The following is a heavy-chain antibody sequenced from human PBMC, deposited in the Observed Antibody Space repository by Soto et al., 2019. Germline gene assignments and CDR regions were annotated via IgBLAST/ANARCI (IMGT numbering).Heavy chain of an antibody. Sequence: GGSLRLSCVASGFSFNKYAMIWVRQAPGKGQEWVSGITGSGNTIEYTASVKGRFTISRDNSKNTVYLQMDSLRAEDTAMYYCAKDDVSGDGLWIVSDWGQGTPVTVSS. J-gene: IGHJ4*02. CDR3: AKDDVSGDGLWIVSD. CDR2: ITGSGNTI. V-gene: IGHV3-23*01. D-gene: IGHD2-21*02. CDR1: GFSFNKYA.